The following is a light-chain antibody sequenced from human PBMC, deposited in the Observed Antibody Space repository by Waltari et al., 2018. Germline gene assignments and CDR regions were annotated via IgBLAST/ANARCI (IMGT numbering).Light chain of an antibody. J-gene: IGKJ5*01. Sequence: IVMTQSPATLSVSPGVRVALPCRASQIVCTHFAWYQQRPGQAPRLLIYETSTRATGIPARFSGSGSGRGFTLTISSLQSEDSGIYYCQQYENLVTFGQGTRLEIK. CDR2: ETS. CDR3: QQYENLVT. V-gene: IGKV3D-15*01. CDR1: QIVCTH.